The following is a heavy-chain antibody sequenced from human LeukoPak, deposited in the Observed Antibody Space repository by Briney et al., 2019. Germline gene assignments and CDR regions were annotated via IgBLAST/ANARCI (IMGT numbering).Heavy chain of an antibody. CDR1: GFTFSTYW. CDR2: INRDGTSI. J-gene: IGHJ5*02. CDR3: ARGDRGTAAGNNWFNP. Sequence: GGSLRLSCAASGFTFSTYWMHWVRQAPGKGLVWVSRINRDGTSITYADSVKGRFTISRDSAKNTLYLQMNSLRAEDTAVYYCARGDRGTAAGNNWFNPWGQGTLVTVSS. D-gene: IGHD6-13*01. V-gene: IGHV3-74*01.